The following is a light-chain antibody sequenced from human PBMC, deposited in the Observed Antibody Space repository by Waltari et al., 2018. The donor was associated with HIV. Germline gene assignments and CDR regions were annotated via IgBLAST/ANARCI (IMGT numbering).Light chain of an antibody. CDR1: SRDVGGYNL. J-gene: IGLJ2*01. V-gene: IGLV2-23*02. CDR3: RAYAGSTTDVI. CDR2: EVS. Sequence: QSALTQPASVSGSPGQSITISCTGTSRDVGGYNLVSWYQQHPGKAPKLMIYEVSKLPSGVSNLFSGSKSGNTASLTISGLQAEDEADYCCRAYAGSTTDVIVGGGTKRTVL.